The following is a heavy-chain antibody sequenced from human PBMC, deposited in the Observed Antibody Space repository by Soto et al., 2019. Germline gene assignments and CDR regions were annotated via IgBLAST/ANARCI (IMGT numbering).Heavy chain of an antibody. CDR3: ASEVEGSYSPADF. V-gene: IGHV1-18*01. J-gene: IGHJ4*01. CDR2: VSSYNGNT. Sequence: QVQLVQSGPEVKKPGASVTVSCKTSGYTFTDHGIDWVRQAPGQGLEWVGWVSSYNGNTNYAYNLKDRVIMTTDASTSTAYMELRGLRSDDTAVYYCASEVEGSYSPADFWGHGTPVTVSS. CDR1: GYTFTDHG. D-gene: IGHD3-10*01.